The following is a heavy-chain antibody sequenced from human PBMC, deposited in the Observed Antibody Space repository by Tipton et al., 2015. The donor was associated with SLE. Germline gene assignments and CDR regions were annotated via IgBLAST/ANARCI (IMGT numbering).Heavy chain of an antibody. CDR1: GGSFSGYY. V-gene: IGHV4-34*01. Sequence: TLSLTCAVYGGSFSGYYWGWIRQPPGKGLEWIGEINHSGSTNYNPSLKSRVTISVDTSKNQFSLKLSSVTAADTAVYYCARANIVVVPAALDYWGQGTLVTVSS. D-gene: IGHD2-2*01. J-gene: IGHJ4*02. CDR3: ARANIVVVPAALDY. CDR2: INHSGST.